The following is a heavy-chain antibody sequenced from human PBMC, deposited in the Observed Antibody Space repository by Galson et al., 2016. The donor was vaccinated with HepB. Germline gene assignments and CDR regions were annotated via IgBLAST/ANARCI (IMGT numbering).Heavy chain of an antibody. Sequence: SLRLSCAASDFTFSGRWMHWVRQVPGKGLVWVSYINADGTSTTHADSVKGRFTISRDNAKNTVHLQMNSLRAEDTAIYYCTRDDSYGLDVWGQGTTVTVSS. J-gene: IGHJ6*02. CDR2: INADGTST. D-gene: IGHD2-21*02. V-gene: IGHV3-74*01. CDR3: TRDDSYGLDV. CDR1: DFTFSGRW.